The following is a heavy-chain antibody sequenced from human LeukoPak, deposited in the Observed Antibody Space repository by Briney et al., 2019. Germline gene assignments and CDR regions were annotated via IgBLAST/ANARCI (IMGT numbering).Heavy chain of an antibody. V-gene: IGHV4-38-2*01. J-gene: IGHJ4*02. Sequence: SETLSLTCAVSGYSISSGYYWGWIRQSPGKDLEWIGIIYHSGSTYYNPSLKSRLPISVAASKNQFSLKLSSVTAADTAVYYCARVTVGDYDYVWGSYDGGYFFDYWGQGTLVTVSS. CDR1: GYSISSGYY. D-gene: IGHD3-16*01. CDR3: ARVTVGDYDYVWGSYDGGYFFDY. CDR2: IYHSGST.